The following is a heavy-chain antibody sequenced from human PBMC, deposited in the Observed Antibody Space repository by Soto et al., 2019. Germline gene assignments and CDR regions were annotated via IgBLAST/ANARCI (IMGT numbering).Heavy chain of an antibody. CDR2: IWNDGSKK. CDR1: GFAFTTHG. V-gene: IGHV3-33*08. CDR3: ARDDRGWFDP. Sequence: QVQLVESGGGLVEPGGSLRVSCVGSGFAFTTHGMHWVRQAPGKGLEWVAVIWNDGSKKYYSESVMGRFTISRDDSKNTVSLQMNSLRDDDTAVYYCARDDRGWFDPWGQGTLVTVSS. J-gene: IGHJ5*02.